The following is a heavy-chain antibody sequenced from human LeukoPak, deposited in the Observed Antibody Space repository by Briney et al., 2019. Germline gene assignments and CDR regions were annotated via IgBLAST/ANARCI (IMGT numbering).Heavy chain of an antibody. CDR1: GFKFSDYY. V-gene: IGHV3-11*01. CDR2: ISSSGSTI. CDR3: ASLRYDILTGYCDY. J-gene: IGHJ4*02. Sequence: GGSLRLSCAASGFKFSDYYMSWIRQAPGKGLEWVSYISSSGSTIYYADSVKGRFTISRDNAKNSLYLQMNSLRAEDTAVYYCASLRYDILTGYCDYWGQGTLVTVSS. D-gene: IGHD3-9*01.